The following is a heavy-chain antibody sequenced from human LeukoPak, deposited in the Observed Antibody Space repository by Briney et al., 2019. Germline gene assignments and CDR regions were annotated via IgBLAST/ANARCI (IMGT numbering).Heavy chain of an antibody. CDR1: GLTFSSYA. V-gene: IGHV3-74*01. D-gene: IGHD2-2*02. CDR3: ARGTALQDY. Sequence: PGGSLRLSCAASGLTFSSYAMSWVRRPPGKGLVWVSHINPDARTTTYADSVKGRFTISRDNAQNTLYLQMNSLRAEDTAVYYCARGTALQDYWGQGTLVTVSS. J-gene: IGHJ4*02. CDR2: INPDARTT.